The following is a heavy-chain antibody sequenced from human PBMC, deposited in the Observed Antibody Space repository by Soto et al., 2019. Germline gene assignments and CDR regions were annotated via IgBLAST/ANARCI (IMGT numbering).Heavy chain of an antibody. Sequence: ASVKVSCKTSGYTFTDYYMHWVRQAPGQGPEWMGWINPNTGATVYAHQFQGRVTMTRDTSISPAYMELGRLRTDDTAVYYCTRVKSGELLLLLFDYWGQGTLVTVSS. D-gene: IGHD3-10*01. CDR3: TRVKSGELLLLLFDY. CDR1: GYTFTDYY. CDR2: INPNTGAT. V-gene: IGHV1-2*07. J-gene: IGHJ4*02.